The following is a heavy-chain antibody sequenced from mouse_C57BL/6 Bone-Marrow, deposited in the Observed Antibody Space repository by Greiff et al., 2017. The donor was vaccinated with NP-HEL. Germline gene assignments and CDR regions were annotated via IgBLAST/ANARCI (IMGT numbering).Heavy chain of an antibody. J-gene: IGHJ2*01. CDR3: ARGGYYGSSDYFDY. CDR1: GFTFSSYA. Sequence: EVQLVESGGGLVKPGGSLKLSCAASGFTFSSYAMSWVRQTPEKRLEWVATISDGGSYTYYPDNVKGRFTISRDNAKNNLYLQMSHLKSEDTAMYYCARGGYYGSSDYFDYWGQGTTLTVSS. D-gene: IGHD1-1*01. V-gene: IGHV5-4*01. CDR2: ISDGGSYT.